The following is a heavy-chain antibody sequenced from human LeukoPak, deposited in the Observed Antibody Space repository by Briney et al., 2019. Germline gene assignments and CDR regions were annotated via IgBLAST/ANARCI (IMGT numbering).Heavy chain of an antibody. V-gene: IGHV3-7*01. J-gene: IGHJ4*02. D-gene: IGHD2-2*01. CDR1: GFTFSSYW. CDR3: AKWSPYCSSNYCPALDY. CDR2: INRDGSEK. Sequence: GGSLRLSCAASGFTFSSYWMSWVRQAPGKGLEWVANINRDGSEKYYGDSVKGRFTISRDNAKNSLFLQMNSLRADDTAVYYCAKWSPYCSSNYCPALDYWGQGALVTVSS.